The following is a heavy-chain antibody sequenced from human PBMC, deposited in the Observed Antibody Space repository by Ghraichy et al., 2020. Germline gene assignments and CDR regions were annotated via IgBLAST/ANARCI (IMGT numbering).Heavy chain of an antibody. D-gene: IGHD5-24*01. CDR1: GYTFTLYY. Sequence: ASVKVSCKASGYTFTLYYIHWVRQAPGKGLEWVGWINPKTGVTNYAQKFQGRVTMTRDTSINTVYMELSRLKSDDTAVFYCARDSGYTDYWGLGTLVTVSS. J-gene: IGHJ4*02. CDR2: INPKTGVT. CDR3: ARDSGYTDY. V-gene: IGHV1-2*02.